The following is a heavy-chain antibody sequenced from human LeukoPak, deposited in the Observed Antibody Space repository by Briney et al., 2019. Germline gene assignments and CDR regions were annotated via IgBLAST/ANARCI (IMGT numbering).Heavy chain of an antibody. J-gene: IGHJ4*02. CDR3: AKSGIEAAGSLVYFDY. CDR2: ISYDGSNK. CDR1: GFTFSRYG. V-gene: IGHV3-30*18. Sequence: GGSLRLSCAASGFTFSRYGMHWVRQAPGKGLECVAIISYDGSNKYYTDSVKGRFTISRDNSKNTLYLQMNSLRAEDTAVYYCAKSGIEAAGSLVYFDYWGQGTLVTASS. D-gene: IGHD6-13*01.